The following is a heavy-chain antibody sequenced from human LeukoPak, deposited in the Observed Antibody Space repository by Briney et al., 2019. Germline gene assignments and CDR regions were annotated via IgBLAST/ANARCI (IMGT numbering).Heavy chain of an antibody. CDR3: ARDPTYGSGSTNWFDP. Sequence: ASVKVSCKASGYTFTSYYMHWVRQAPGQGLEWMGIINPSCGSTSYAQRFQGRVTMTRDTSTSTVYMELSSLRSGDTAVYYCARDPTYGSGSTNWFDPWGQGTLVTVSS. CDR1: GYTFTSYY. CDR2: INPSCGST. D-gene: IGHD3-10*01. V-gene: IGHV1-46*01. J-gene: IGHJ5*02.